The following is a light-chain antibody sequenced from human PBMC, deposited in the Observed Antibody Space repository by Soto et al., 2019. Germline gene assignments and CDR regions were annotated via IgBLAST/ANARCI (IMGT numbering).Light chain of an antibody. CDR2: GAS. Sequence: EIVWTHSPGTRSLSPGERATLSCRASQSVSSSYLAWYQQKPGQAPRLLIYGASSRATGIPDRFSGSGSGTDVTLTNSRLEPEDVAVYYCQQYGSSPLTFGPGTKVDIK. CDR1: QSVSSSY. V-gene: IGKV3-20*01. J-gene: IGKJ3*01. CDR3: QQYGSSPLT.